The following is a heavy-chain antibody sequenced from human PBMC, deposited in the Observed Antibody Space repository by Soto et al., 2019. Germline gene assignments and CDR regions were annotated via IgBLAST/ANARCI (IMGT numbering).Heavy chain of an antibody. CDR1: SGSISSSNW. V-gene: IGHV4-4*02. D-gene: IGHD1-1*01. Sequence: SETLSLTCAVSSGSISSSNWWSWVRQPPGKGLEWIGEIYHSGSTNYNPSLKSRVTISVDKSKNQFSLKLSSVTAADTAVHYCARSGTTRWNFGYWGQGTLVTVSS. CDR2: IYHSGST. CDR3: ARSGTTRWNFGY. J-gene: IGHJ4*02.